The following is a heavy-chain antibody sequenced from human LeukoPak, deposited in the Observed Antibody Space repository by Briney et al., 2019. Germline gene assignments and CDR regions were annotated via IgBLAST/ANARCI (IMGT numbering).Heavy chain of an antibody. CDR2: ISDTGGNT. CDR1: GFTFSTYA. Sequence: GGSLRLSCAASGFTFSTYAMSWVRQTPERGLEWVSAISDTGGNTFYADSVKGRFTISRDNSNNTLYLQMNSLRAEDTAIYYCAKGRTNDYWGQGTLVTVSS. J-gene: IGHJ4*02. D-gene: IGHD1/OR15-1a*01. V-gene: IGHV3-23*01. CDR3: AKGRTNDY.